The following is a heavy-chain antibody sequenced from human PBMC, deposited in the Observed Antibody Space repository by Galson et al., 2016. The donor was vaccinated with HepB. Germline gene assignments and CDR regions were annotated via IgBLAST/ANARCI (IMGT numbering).Heavy chain of an antibody. J-gene: IGHJ4*02. V-gene: IGHV3-53*01. CDR3: AGYGGNSV. CDR1: GFTVSDNH. CDR2: IFGRGNT. Sequence: SLRLSCAAAGFTVSDNHVTWIRQAPGKGLECVSVIFGRGNTYYADSVEGRFTISRDNARNTVYLQMNSLRAEDPAVYYCAGYGGNSVWGQGTLVTVSS. D-gene: IGHD4-23*01.